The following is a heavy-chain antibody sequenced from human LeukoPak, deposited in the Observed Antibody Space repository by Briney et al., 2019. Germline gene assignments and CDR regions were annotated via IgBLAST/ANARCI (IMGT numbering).Heavy chain of an antibody. Sequence: SETLSLTCTVSGGSISSGDYYWSWIRQPPGKGLEWIGYIYYSGSTYYNPSLKSQVTISIDTSKNQFSLKLSSVTAADTAVYYCARDRSRYYYGSGSPLRGYYYYGMDVWGQGTTVTVSS. J-gene: IGHJ6*02. CDR2: IYYSGST. CDR3: ARDRSRYYYGSGSPLRGYYYYGMDV. CDR1: GGSISSGDYY. V-gene: IGHV4-30-4*01. D-gene: IGHD3-10*01.